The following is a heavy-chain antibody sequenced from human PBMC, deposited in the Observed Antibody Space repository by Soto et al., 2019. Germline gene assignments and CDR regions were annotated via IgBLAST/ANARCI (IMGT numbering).Heavy chain of an antibody. D-gene: IGHD2-15*01. Sequence: SETLSLTCTVSGDSINSDYYYWSWVRQPPGKGLEWIGYISNSGSTYYSPSLKSRVTISIDTSKNQFSLKLNSVTAADTAVYYCEREWGDRGDRRCYLPLFDYCGQGTLVTVSS. CDR3: EREWGDRGDRRCYLPLFDY. CDR1: GDSINSDYYY. CDR2: ISNSGST. J-gene: IGHJ4*02. V-gene: IGHV4-30-4*01.